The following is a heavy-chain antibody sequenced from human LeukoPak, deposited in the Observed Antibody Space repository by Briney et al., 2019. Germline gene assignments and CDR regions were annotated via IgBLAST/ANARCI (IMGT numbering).Heavy chain of an antibody. CDR1: VGSFSGYY. D-gene: IGHD3-10*01. J-gene: IGHJ6*03. V-gene: IGHV4-34*01. Sequence: SETLSLTCAVYVGSFSGYYWSWIRQPPGKGLEWIGEINHSGSNNYNSSLKSRVTIPVDTSKNQFSLKLSSVTAADTAVYYCARGYYGSGSHCCHMDVWGKGTTITVS. CDR2: INHSGSN. CDR3: ARGYYGSGSHCCHMDV.